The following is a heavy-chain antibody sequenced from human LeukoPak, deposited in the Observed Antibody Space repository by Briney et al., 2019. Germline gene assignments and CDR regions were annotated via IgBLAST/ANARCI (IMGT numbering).Heavy chain of an antibody. Sequence: GGSLRLSCAASGFTFSSYAMHWVRQAPGKGLEWVAVISYDGSNKYYADSVKGRFTISRDNSKNTLYLQMNSLRAEDTAVNYCARGNIVVVPAAEVDAFDIWGQGTMVTVSS. CDR1: GFTFSSYA. D-gene: IGHD2-2*01. CDR3: ARGNIVVVPAAEVDAFDI. CDR2: ISYDGSNK. J-gene: IGHJ3*02. V-gene: IGHV3-30-3*01.